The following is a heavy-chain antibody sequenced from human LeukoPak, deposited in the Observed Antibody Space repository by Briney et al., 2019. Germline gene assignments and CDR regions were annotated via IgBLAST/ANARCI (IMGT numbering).Heavy chain of an antibody. D-gene: IGHD3-9*01. CDR1: GFTISSYW. CDR3: ARERVNYDILTGYYAFDH. CDR2: IKQDGSEK. Sequence: GGSLRLSCAASGFTISSYWMSWVRQAPGKGLEWVANIKQDGSEKYYVDSVKGRFTISRDNAKNSLYLQMNSLRAEDTAVYYCARERVNYDILTGYYAFDHWGQGTLVTVSS. V-gene: IGHV3-7*01. J-gene: IGHJ4*02.